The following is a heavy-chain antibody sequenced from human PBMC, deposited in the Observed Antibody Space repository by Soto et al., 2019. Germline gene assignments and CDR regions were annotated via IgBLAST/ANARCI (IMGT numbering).Heavy chain of an antibody. CDR1: GGSISSSSYY. J-gene: IGHJ6*02. D-gene: IGHD6-19*01. Sequence: SETLSLTCTVSGGSISSSSYYWGWIRQPPGKGLEWIGSIYYSGSTYYNPSLKSRVTISVDTSKNQFSLKLSSVTAADTAVYYCARHGYSSGWYVGDYYYYYYGMDVWGQGTTVTVSS. CDR2: IYYSGST. V-gene: IGHV4-39*01. CDR3: ARHGYSSGWYVGDYYYYYYGMDV.